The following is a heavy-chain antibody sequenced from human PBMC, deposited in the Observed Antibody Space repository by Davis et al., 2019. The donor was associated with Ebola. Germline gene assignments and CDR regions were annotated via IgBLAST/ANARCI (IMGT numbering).Heavy chain of an antibody. CDR3: ARQNAATEVYDY. V-gene: IGHV4-59*08. J-gene: IGHJ4*02. D-gene: IGHD1-1*01. CDR1: GGSISSYY. CDR2: IYYSGST. Sequence: MPSETLSLTCTVSGGSISSYYWSWIRQPPGKGLEWIGYIYYSGSTNYNPSLKSRVTISKDTSKNQFSLKLSSVTAADTAVYYCARQNAATEVYDYWGQGTLVTVSS.